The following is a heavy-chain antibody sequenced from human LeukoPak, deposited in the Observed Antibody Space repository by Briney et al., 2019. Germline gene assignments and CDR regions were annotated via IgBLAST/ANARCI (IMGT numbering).Heavy chain of an antibody. CDR3: ARAIMTTGIPLTDY. CDR2: ISSSSSYI. J-gene: IGHJ4*02. V-gene: IGHV3-21*01. D-gene: IGHD4-17*01. CDR1: GFTFSSYS. Sequence: GGSLRLSCAASGFTFSSYSMNWVRQAPGKGLEWVSSISSSSSYIYHADSVKGRFTISRDNAKNSLYLQMNSLRAEDTAVYYCARAIMTTGIPLTDYWGQGTLVTVSS.